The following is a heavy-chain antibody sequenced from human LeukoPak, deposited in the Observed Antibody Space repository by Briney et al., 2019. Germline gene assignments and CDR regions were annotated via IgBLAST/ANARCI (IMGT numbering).Heavy chain of an antibody. CDR2: FDPEDVET. J-gene: IGHJ5*02. Sequence: ASVKVSCKVSGYTLTELSMHWVRQAPGKGLEWMGGFDPEDVETIYAQKFQGRVTMTEDTSTDTAYMELSSLRSEDTAVYYCATFITTVTTLAFQNWFDPWGQGTLVTVSS. CDR1: GYTLTELS. CDR3: ATFITTVTTLAFQNWFDP. D-gene: IGHD4-17*01. V-gene: IGHV1-24*01.